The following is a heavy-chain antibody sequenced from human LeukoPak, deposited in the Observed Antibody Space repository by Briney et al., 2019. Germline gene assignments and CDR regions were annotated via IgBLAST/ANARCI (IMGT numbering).Heavy chain of an antibody. CDR2: IRYDGNNK. J-gene: IGHJ4*02. D-gene: IGHD3-22*01. V-gene: IGHV3-30*02. CDR3: AKEPNYYDSSGHFDY. CDR1: AFTFSSYG. Sequence: PGGSLRLSCAASAFTFSSYGMHWVRQAPGKGLEWVAFIRYDGNNKYYADSVKGRFTISRDTSKNTLYLQMNSLRAEDTAVYYCAKEPNYYDSSGHFDYWGQGTLVTVSS.